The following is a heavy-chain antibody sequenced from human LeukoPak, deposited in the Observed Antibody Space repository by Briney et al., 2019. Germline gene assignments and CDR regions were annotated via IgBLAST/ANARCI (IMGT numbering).Heavy chain of an antibody. CDR1: GGSISSSNYY. Sequence: SETLSLTCTVSGGSISSSNYYWGWLRQPPGKGLEWIGEINHSGSTNYNPALKSRVTISVDTSKNPFSLKLSSVTAADTAVYYCAREGPEYYYDSSSLWHYWGQGTLVTVSS. D-gene: IGHD3-22*01. V-gene: IGHV4-39*02. CDR2: INHSGST. J-gene: IGHJ4*02. CDR3: AREGPEYYYDSSSLWHY.